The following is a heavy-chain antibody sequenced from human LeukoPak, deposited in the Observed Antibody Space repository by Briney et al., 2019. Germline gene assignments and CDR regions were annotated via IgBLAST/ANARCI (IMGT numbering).Heavy chain of an antibody. CDR3: ARGAGSCSPTSCYDNYFDS. CDR2: IFGGGYT. D-gene: IGHD2-2*01. V-gene: IGHV3-66*01. Sequence: PGGSLRLSCAASGFTVSSNYMTWVRQAPGKGLEWVSVIFGGGYTYYADSVKDRFTISRDNAKNSLYLQMSSLRAEDTAVYYCARGAGSCSPTSCYDNYFDSWGQGTLVTVSS. CDR1: GFTVSSNY. J-gene: IGHJ4*02.